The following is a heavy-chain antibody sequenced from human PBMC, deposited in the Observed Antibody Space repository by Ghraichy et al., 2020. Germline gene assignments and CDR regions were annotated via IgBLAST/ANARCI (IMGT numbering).Heavy chain of an antibody. CDR3: AGDWGSSSSGALGP. J-gene: IGHJ5*02. D-gene: IGHD2-2*01. CDR1: GVSISTYY. CDR2: FFDGGST. V-gene: IGHV4-59*01. Sequence: SQTLSLTCTVSGVSISTYYWSWLRQPPGKGLEWIGHFFDGGSTNYNPSLKSRVTISVDKSKNHLSLKMTSVTAADTAVYYCAGDWGSSSSGALGPWGQGTLVTVAS.